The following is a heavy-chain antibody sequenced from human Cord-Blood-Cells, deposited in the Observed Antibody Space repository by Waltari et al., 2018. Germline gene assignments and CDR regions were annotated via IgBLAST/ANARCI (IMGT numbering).Heavy chain of an antibody. V-gene: IGHV3-15*01. CDR1: GFTLRNAW. D-gene: IGHD6-13*01. CDR3: TTPFSSSWFDY. CDR2: IKSKTDGGTT. Sequence: EVQLVESGGGLVKPGGSLRLSCAASGFTLRNAWMSWVRQAPGKGLEWVGRIKSKTDGGTTDYAAPVKGRFTISRDDSKNALYLQMNSLKTEDTAVYYCTTPFSSSWFDYWGQGTLVTVSS. J-gene: IGHJ4*02.